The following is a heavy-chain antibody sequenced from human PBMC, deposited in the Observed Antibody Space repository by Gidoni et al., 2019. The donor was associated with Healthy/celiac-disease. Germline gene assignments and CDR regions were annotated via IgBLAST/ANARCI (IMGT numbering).Heavy chain of an antibody. CDR2: IYNSGST. CDR3: ARDLTHIVVVPLAYGMDV. Sequence: QVQLQESGPGLVKPSETLSLTCAVSGYSIRSGYYWGGIRQPPGKGLEWIGRIYNSGSTYYNPSLKSRVTISVDTSKNQFSLKLSSVTAADTAVYYCARDLTHIVVVPLAYGMDVWGQGTTVTVSS. CDR1: GYSIRSGYY. J-gene: IGHJ6*02. V-gene: IGHV4-38-2*02. D-gene: IGHD2-2*01.